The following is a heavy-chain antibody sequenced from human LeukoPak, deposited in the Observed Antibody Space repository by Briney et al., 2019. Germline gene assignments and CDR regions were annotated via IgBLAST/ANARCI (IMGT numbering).Heavy chain of an antibody. CDR3: ASSQWELRDDDVFDI. Sequence: GESLKISCTGSGYSFTSYWTGWVRQIPGKGLEWMGIIYPGDSDTRYSPSFQGQVTISADKSISTAYLQWSSLRASDTAMYYCASSQWELRDDDVFDIWGQGTMVTVSS. CDR2: IYPGDSDT. CDR1: GYSFTSYW. V-gene: IGHV5-51*03. D-gene: IGHD1-26*01. J-gene: IGHJ3*02.